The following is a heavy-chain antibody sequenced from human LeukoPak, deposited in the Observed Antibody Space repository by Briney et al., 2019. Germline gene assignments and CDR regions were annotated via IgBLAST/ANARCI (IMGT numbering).Heavy chain of an antibody. V-gene: IGHV3-21*01. CDR3: ARVERWYGGNSNLSDY. Sequence: GGSLRLSCAASGFTFSSYSMNWVRQAPGKGLEWVSSISSSSSYIYYADSVKGRFTISRDNAKNSLYLQMNSLRAEDTAVYYCARVERWYGGNSNLSDYWGQGTLVTVSS. D-gene: IGHD4-23*01. CDR2: ISSSSSYI. J-gene: IGHJ4*02. CDR1: GFTFSSYS.